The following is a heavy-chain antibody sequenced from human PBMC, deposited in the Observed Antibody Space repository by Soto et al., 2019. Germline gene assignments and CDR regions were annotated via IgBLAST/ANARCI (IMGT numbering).Heavy chain of an antibody. CDR1: GYSFTSYW. CDR3: ARHVIAAAGTFPKYDYYGMDV. D-gene: IGHD6-13*01. J-gene: IGHJ6*02. V-gene: IGHV5-10-1*01. Sequence: PGESLKISCKGSGYSFTSYWISWVRQMPGKGLEWMWRIDPSDSYTNYSPSFQGHVTISADKSISTAYLQWSSLKASGTAMYYCARHVIAAAGTFPKYDYYGMDVWGQGTTVTVSS. CDR2: IDPSDSYT.